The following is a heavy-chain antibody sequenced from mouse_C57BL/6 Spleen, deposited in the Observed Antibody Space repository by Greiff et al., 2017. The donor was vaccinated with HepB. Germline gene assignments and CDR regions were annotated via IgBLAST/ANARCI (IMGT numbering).Heavy chain of an antibody. CDR1: GYAFSSSW. V-gene: IGHV1-82*01. Sequence: QVTLKESGPELVKPGASVKISCKASGYAFSSSWMNWVKQRPGKGLEWIGRIYPGDGDTNYNGKFKGKATLTADKSSSTAYMQLSSLTSEDSAVYFCATDIYYDYDEGYFDVWGTGTTVTVSS. J-gene: IGHJ1*03. CDR3: ATDIYYDYDEGYFDV. CDR2: IYPGDGDT. D-gene: IGHD2-4*01.